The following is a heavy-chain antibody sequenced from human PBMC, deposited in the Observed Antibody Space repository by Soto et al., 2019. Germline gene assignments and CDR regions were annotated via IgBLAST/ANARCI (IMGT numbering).Heavy chain of an antibody. CDR1: GFTFSSYW. Sequence: EVQLVESGGGLVQPGGSLRLSCAASGFTFSSYWMSWVRQVPGKGLVWVSRINGDGSSTSYADSVKGRFTISRDNAKNTLYLQMNSLRAEDTAVYYCARKVIPAAGAFDIWGQGTMVTVSS. J-gene: IGHJ3*02. CDR3: ARKVIPAAGAFDI. V-gene: IGHV3-74*01. D-gene: IGHD2-2*01. CDR2: INGDGSST.